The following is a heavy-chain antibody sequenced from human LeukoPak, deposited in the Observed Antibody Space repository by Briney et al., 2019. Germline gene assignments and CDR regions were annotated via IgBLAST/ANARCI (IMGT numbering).Heavy chain of an antibody. J-gene: IGHJ4*02. CDR3: AKGGYYDSRSVDY. Sequence: PGGSLRLSCAASGFTFDDYAMHWVRQAPGKGLEWVSGISWNSGSIGYADSVKGRFTISRDNAENSLYLQMNSLRAEDTALYYCAKGGYYDSRSVDYWGQGTLVTVSS. CDR1: GFTFDDYA. V-gene: IGHV3-9*01. CDR2: ISWNSGSI. D-gene: IGHD3-22*01.